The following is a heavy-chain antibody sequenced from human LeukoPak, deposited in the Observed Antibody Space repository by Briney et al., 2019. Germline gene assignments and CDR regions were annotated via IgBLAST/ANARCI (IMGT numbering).Heavy chain of an antibody. CDR3: ASNVVVTGTGWFDP. J-gene: IGHJ5*02. D-gene: IGHD2-2*01. CDR2: INHSGST. Sequence: SETLSLTCAVYGGSFSDYYWSWIRQPPGKGLEWIGEINHSGSTNYNPSLKSRVTISVDTSKNQFSLKLSSVTAAVTAVYYCASNVVVTGTGWFDPWGQGTLVTVSS. CDR1: GGSFSDYY. V-gene: IGHV4-34*01.